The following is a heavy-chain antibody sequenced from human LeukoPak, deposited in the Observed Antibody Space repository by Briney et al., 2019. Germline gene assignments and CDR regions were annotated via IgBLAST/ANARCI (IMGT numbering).Heavy chain of an antibody. CDR2: IYYSGST. D-gene: IGHD3-9*01. J-gene: IGHJ5*02. CDR1: GGSISSSSYY. V-gene: IGHV4-39*01. CDR3: ASGLRYFDWLLQVAWFDP. Sequence: SETLSLTCTVSGGSISSSSYYWGWIRQPPGKGLEWIGSIYYSGSTYYNPSLKSRVTISVDTSKNQFSLKLSSVTAADTAVYYCASGLRYFDWLLQVAWFDPWGQGTLVTVSS.